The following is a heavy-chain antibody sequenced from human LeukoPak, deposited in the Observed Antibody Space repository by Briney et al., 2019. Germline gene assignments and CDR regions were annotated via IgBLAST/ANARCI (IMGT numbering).Heavy chain of an antibody. CDR1: GYTFTGYY. CDR2: INPNSGGT. Sequence: ASVKVSCKASGYTFTGYYMHWVRQAPGQGLEWMGWINPNSGGTNYTQKFQGRVTMTRDTPISTAYMELSRLRSDDTAVYYCARDSGMDYYDSSGYYYVLLRNWGQGTLITVSS. D-gene: IGHD3-22*01. CDR3: ARDSGMDYYDSSGYYYVLLRN. V-gene: IGHV1-2*02. J-gene: IGHJ4*02.